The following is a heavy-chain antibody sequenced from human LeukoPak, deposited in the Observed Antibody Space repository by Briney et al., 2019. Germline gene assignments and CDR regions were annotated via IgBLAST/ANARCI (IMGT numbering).Heavy chain of an antibody. D-gene: IGHD2-15*01. Sequence: GESLKISCKGSGYSFTSYWIGWVRQMPGKGLEWMGIIYPGDSDTRNSPSFQGQVTISADKSISTAYLQWSSLKASDTAMYYCARPRDCSGGSCPFDYWGQGTLVTVSS. CDR1: GYSFTSYW. V-gene: IGHV5-51*01. CDR2: IYPGDSDT. CDR3: ARPRDCSGGSCPFDY. J-gene: IGHJ4*02.